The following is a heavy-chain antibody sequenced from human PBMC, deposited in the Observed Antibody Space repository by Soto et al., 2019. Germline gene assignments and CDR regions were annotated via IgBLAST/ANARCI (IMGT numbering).Heavy chain of an antibody. D-gene: IGHD6-19*01. CDR2: INHSGST. J-gene: IGHJ6*02. CDR3: ARGEIAVAGEGYSYYYYGMDV. Sequence: KTSETLSLTCAVYGGSFSGYYWSWIRQPPGKGLEWIGEINHSGSTNYNPSLKSRVIISVDTSKNQFSLKLSSVTAADTAVYYCARGEIAVAGEGYSYYYYGMDVWGQGTTVTVSS. V-gene: IGHV4-34*01. CDR1: GGSFSGYY.